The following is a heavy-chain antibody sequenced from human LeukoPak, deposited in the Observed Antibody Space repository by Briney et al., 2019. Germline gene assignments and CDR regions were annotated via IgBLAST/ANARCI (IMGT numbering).Heavy chain of an antibody. Sequence: PSQTLSLTCTVSGGSISSGGYYWSWIRQHPGKGLEWIGYIYYSGSTYYNPSFKSRVTISVDTSKNQFSLKLSSVTAADTAVYYCARENRSREGGNNWFDPWGQGTLVTVSS. CDR3: ARENRSREGGNNWFDP. J-gene: IGHJ5*02. V-gene: IGHV4-31*03. CDR1: GGSISSGGYY. CDR2: IYYSGST. D-gene: IGHD1-14*01.